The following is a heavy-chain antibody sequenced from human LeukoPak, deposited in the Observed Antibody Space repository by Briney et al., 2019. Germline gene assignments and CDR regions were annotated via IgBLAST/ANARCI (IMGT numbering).Heavy chain of an antibody. D-gene: IGHD2-15*01. CDR2: MNPNSGNT. V-gene: IGHV1-8*01. CDR1: GYTFTSYD. CDR3: ARPGRLYCSGGSCYSDPYGMDV. J-gene: IGHJ6*02. Sequence: ASVKVSCKASGYTFTSYDINWVRQATGQGLEWMGWMNPNSGNTGYAQKFQGRVTMTTDTSTSTAYMELRSLRSDDTAVYYCARPGRLYCSGGSCYSDPYGMDVWGQGTTVTVSS.